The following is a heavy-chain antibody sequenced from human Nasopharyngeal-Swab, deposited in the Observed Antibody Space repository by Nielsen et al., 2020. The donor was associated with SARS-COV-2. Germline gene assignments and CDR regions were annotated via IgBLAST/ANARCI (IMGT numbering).Heavy chain of an antibody. Sequence: GGSLRLSCAASGFTFENNAMHWVRQAPGKGLEWVPSISMNSGNIAYADSVRGRFTISRDNAKNSVFLQMDSLSPEDTALYYCAKDRDKYHFQYIMDVWGRGTTVTVSS. CDR2: ISMNSGNI. J-gene: IGHJ6*02. D-gene: IGHD1-14*01. CDR3: AKDRDKYHFQYIMDV. V-gene: IGHV3-9*01. CDR1: GFTFENNA.